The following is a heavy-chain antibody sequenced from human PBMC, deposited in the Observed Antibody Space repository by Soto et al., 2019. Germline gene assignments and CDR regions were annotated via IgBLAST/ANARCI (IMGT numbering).Heavy chain of an antibody. CDR2: IHQSGSP. J-gene: IGHJ4*02. CDR3: ARGAPRGIIHDFDS. V-gene: IGHV4-38-2*01. Sequence: KPSETLSLTCAVSNFSPSKEYYWGWIRQPPGKGLEWIGSIHQSGSPYYNPSLKSRLTISIDKSKKQFSLRLSSVTAADTAVYYCARGAPRGIIHDFDSWGQGSLVTVSS. CDR1: NFSPSKEYY. D-gene: IGHD3-10*01.